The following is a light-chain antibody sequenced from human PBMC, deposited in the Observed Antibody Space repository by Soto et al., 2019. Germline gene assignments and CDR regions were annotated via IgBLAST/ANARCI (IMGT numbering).Light chain of an antibody. V-gene: IGKV4-1*01. CDR3: QQYYNTPLT. CDR2: WAS. CDR1: QSVFYSSNNKNY. J-gene: IGKJ4*01. Sequence: IMVTQSPDSLALSLCELATIHCKSSQSVFYSSNNKNYLAWYQQKPRQPPKLLIYWASTRESGVPDRFSGSGSGTDFTLTISSLQAEDVAVYYCQQYYNTPLTFGGGTKVDIK.